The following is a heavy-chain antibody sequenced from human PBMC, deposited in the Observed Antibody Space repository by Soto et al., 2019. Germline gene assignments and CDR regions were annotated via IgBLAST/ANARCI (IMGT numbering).Heavy chain of an antibody. CDR3: ARDSLNWGSRSWYFDL. V-gene: IGHV4-4*02. CDR1: GGSISSSNW. J-gene: IGHJ2*01. CDR2: IYHSGNT. Sequence: QVQLQESGPGLVKPSGTLSLTCAVSGGSISSSNWWSWVRQPPGKGLEWIGEIYHSGNTNYNPSLKSPVTISVDKSKNQFSLELSSVTAAATAVYYCARDSLNWGSRSWYFDLWGRGTLVTVSS. D-gene: IGHD7-27*01.